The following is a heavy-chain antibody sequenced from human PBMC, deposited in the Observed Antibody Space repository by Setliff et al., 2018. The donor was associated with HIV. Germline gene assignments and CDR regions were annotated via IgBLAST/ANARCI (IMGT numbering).Heavy chain of an antibody. J-gene: IGHJ6*02. CDR3: VRGKRYGYTSGGLDV. CDR2: INQVEGEK. Sequence: PGGSLRLSCAASGFTFSSFWMSWVRQAPGKGLEWVANINQVEGEKYYVDSVKGRFTISRDNAKNSLYRQMNSLGVEDTAIYFCVRGKRYGYTSGGLDVWGQGTTVTVSS. CDR1: GFTFSSFW. D-gene: IGHD5-18*01. V-gene: IGHV3-7*01.